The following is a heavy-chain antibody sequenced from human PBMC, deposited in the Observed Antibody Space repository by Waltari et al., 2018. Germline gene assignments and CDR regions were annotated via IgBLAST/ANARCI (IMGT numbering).Heavy chain of an antibody. CDR2: IWYDGINK. CDR3: AKAIAVAGPPLSGSDY. J-gene: IGHJ4*02. Sequence: QVQLVESGGGVVQPGRSLRLSCAASGFTFSSYGMHWFGLAPGKGLEWVSFIWYDGINKYYADSVKGRFTISRDNSKSTLYLQMNSLRAEDTAVYYCAKAIAVAGPPLSGSDYWGQGTLVTVSS. CDR1: GFTFSSYG. D-gene: IGHD6-19*01. V-gene: IGHV3-33*06.